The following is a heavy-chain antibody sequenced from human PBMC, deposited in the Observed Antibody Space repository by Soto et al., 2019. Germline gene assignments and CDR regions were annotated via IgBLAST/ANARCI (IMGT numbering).Heavy chain of an antibody. CDR2: ISSSSSYI. J-gene: IGHJ6*03. D-gene: IGHD5-12*01. CDR1: GFTFSSYS. V-gene: IGHV3-21*01. CDR3: ARAIVAPLLLFYYYMDV. Sequence: EVQLVASGGGLVKPGGSLRLSCAASGFTFSSYSMSWVRQAPGKGLEWVSSISSSSSYIYYADSVKGRFTISRDNAKNSLYLQMNSLRAEDTAVYYCARAIVAPLLLFYYYMDVWGKGTTVTVSS.